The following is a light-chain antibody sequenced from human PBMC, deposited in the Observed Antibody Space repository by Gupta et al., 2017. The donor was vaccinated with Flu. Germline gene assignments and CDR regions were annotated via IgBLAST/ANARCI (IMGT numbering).Light chain of an antibody. J-gene: IGLJ3*02. V-gene: IGLV4-69*01. CDR3: QTWGTGIRWV. Sequence: QLVLTQSPSASASLGASVKPTCTLSSGHSSYAIAWHQQQPEKGPRYLMKLNSDGSHSKGDGIPDRFSGSSSGAERYLTISSLQSEDEADYYCQTWGTGIRWVFGGATKLTVL. CDR1: SGHSSYA. CDR2: LNSDGSH.